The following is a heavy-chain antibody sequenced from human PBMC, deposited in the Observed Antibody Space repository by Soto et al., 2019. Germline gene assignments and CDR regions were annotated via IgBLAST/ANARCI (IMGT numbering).Heavy chain of an antibody. Sequence: ASVKVSCKASGYTFTSYGISWVRQAPGQGLEWMGIINPSGGSTSYAQKFQGRVTMTRDTSTSTVYMELSSLRSEDTAVYYCARLGALYCSGGSCDVDYWGQGTLVPVAS. J-gene: IGHJ4*02. D-gene: IGHD2-15*01. CDR2: INPSGGST. CDR1: GYTFTSYG. V-gene: IGHV1-46*01. CDR3: ARLGALYCSGGSCDVDY.